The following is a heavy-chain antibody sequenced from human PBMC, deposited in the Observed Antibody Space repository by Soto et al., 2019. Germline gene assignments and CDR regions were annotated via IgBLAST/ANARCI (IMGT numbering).Heavy chain of an antibody. CDR1: GYTFTSYS. CDR3: AREHDFWSNYRFDY. D-gene: IGHD3-3*01. CDR2: INAGNGNT. V-gene: IGHV1-3*01. J-gene: IGHJ4*02. Sequence: ASVKVSCKASGYTFTSYSIHWVRQAPGQRLEWMGWINAGNGNTKYSQNFQGRVTIARDTSASTAYTELSSLRPEDTAVYYCAREHDFWSNYRFDYWGQGTLVTVSS.